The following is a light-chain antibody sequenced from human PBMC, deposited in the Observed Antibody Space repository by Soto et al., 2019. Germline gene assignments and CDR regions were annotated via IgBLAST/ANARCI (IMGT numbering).Light chain of an antibody. CDR1: SSNIGRNS. CDR2: NHK. Sequence: QSVLTQPPSASGTPGQRVSISCSGSSSNIGRNSVNWYERFPGTAPKLLIYNHKQRPSGVPDRFSGSKFGTSVSLVISGLQSKDEADYYCAAWDDSLSAVVFGGGTKLTVL. J-gene: IGLJ2*01. V-gene: IGLV1-44*01. CDR3: AAWDDSLSAVV.